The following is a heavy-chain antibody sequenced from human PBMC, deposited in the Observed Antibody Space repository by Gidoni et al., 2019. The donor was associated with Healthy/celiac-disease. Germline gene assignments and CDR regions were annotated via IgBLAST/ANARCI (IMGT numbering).Heavy chain of an antibody. CDR3: ARGEGKVGARLDY. D-gene: IGHD1-26*01. V-gene: IGHV4-34*01. CDR1: GGSFSGYY. J-gene: IGHJ4*02. Sequence: QVQLQQWGAGLLKPSETLSLTCAVYGGSFSGYYWSWFRQPPGKGLEWIGEINHSGSTNYNPSLKSRVTILVDTSKNQFSLKLSSLTAADTAVYYCARGEGKVGARLDYWGQGTLVTVSS. CDR2: INHSGST.